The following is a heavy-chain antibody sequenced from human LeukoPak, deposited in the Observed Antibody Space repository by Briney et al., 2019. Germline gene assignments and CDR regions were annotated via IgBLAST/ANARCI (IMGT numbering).Heavy chain of an antibody. D-gene: IGHD6-13*01. CDR1: GGTFSSYA. CDR3: ARQSSIWNYYFDY. Sequence: GASVKVSCKASGGTFSSYAISWVRQAPGQGLEWMGGIIPIFGTANYAQKFQGRVTITADKSTSTAYMELSSLRSEDTAVYYCARQSSIWNYYFDYWGQGTLVTVSS. V-gene: IGHV1-69*06. CDR2: IIPIFGTA. J-gene: IGHJ4*02.